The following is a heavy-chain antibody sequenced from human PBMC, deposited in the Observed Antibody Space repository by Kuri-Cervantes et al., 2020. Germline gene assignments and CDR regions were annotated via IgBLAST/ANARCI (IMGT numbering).Heavy chain of an antibody. CDR3: ARATYYYDSSGYYPFDY. Sequence: SETLSLTCAVSGYSISSGYYWGWIRQPPGKGLEWIGYIYYSGSTNYNPSLKSRVTISVDTSKNQFSLKLSSVTAADTAVYYCARATYYYDSSGYYPFDYWGQGTLVTVSS. J-gene: IGHJ4*02. CDR1: GYSISSGYY. CDR2: IYYSGST. V-gene: IGHV4-61*01. D-gene: IGHD3-22*01.